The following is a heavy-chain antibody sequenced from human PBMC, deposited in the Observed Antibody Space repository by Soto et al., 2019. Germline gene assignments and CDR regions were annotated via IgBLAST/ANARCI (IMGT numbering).Heavy chain of an antibody. Sequence: QVQLVESGGGVVQPGMSLRLSCAASGFTFSNYAMHWVRQAPGKGLEWVATVWYDGNTKYYADSVKGRFTISRDNSKNTLYLQMASLRAEDTAVYCCAGRAEGGWYWFDPWGQGILVTVSS. V-gene: IGHV3-33*01. CDR2: VWYDGNTK. J-gene: IGHJ5*02. CDR1: GFTFSNYA. D-gene: IGHD6-19*01. CDR3: AGRAEGGWYWFDP.